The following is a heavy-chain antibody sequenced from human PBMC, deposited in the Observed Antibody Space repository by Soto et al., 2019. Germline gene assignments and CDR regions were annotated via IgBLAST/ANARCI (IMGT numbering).Heavy chain of an antibody. CDR2: ISDDGSER. CDR1: GFTFSNYG. V-gene: IGHV3-30-3*01. CDR3: ARDLQVAIFGVVIRYYGMDV. D-gene: IGHD3-3*01. Sequence: QVQLVESGGGVVQPGRSLRLSCAASGFTFSNYGMHWVRQAPGQGLDWVAFISDDGSERFYADSVKGRFTISRDNSKNTLYLHMNSLTTEDTALYYCARDLQVAIFGVVIRYYGMDVWGQGTTVTVS. J-gene: IGHJ6*02.